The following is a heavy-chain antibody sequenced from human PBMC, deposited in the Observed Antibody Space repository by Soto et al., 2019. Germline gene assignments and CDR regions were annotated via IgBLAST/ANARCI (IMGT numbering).Heavy chain of an antibody. D-gene: IGHD3-22*01. CDR1: GYTFSNYD. V-gene: IGHV1-8*01. J-gene: IGHJ4*02. Sequence: QVQLVQSGAEVKEPGASVKVSCRASGYTFSNYDMNWVRQATGQGPEWIGWMNPNTGDTGYAQKFQGRVTMTRDIPTNTAHMELSSLRYADTAVYYSAKVSRRGASIDYDYWGQGTVVTVSS. CDR3: AKVSRRGASIDYDY. CDR2: MNPNTGDT.